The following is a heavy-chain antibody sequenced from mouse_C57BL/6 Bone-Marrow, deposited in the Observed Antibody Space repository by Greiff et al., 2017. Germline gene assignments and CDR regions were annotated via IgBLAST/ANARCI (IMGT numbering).Heavy chain of an antibody. CDR1: GYTFTSYG. V-gene: IGHV1-81*01. J-gene: IGHJ3*01. CDR2: IYPRSGNT. Sequence: QVQLQQSGAELARPGASVKLSCKASGYTFTSYGISWVKQRTGQGLEWIGEIYPRSGNTYYNEKFKGKATLTADKSSSTAYMELRSLTSEDAAVYFCARTVYDYGSSPWFAYWGQGTLVTVSA. D-gene: IGHD1-1*01. CDR3: ARTVYDYGSSPWFAY.